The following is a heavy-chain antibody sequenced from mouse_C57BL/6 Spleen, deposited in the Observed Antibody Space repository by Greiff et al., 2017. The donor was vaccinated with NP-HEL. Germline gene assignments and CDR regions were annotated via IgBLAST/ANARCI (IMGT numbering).Heavy chain of an antibody. J-gene: IGHJ1*03. CDR2: IYPRDGST. V-gene: IGHV1-85*01. CDR1: GYTFTSYD. CDR3: ARVDYGSEGSYWYFDV. D-gene: IGHD1-1*01. Sequence: VQLQQSGPELVKPGASVKLSCKASGYTFTSYDINWVKQRPGQGLEWIGWIYPRDGSTKYNEKFKGKATLTVDTSSSTAYMELHSLTSEDSAVYFCARVDYGSEGSYWYFDVWGTGTTVTVSS.